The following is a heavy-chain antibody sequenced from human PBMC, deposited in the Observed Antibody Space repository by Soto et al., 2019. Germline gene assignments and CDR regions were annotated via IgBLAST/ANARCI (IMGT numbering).Heavy chain of an antibody. CDR1: GESFSRYF. CDR3: ARGWYSSGWYYNY. D-gene: IGHD6-19*01. J-gene: IGHJ4*02. CDR2: IHHSGNT. V-gene: IGHV4-34*01. Sequence: QVQLQQWGAGLLKPSETLSLTCAVYGESFSRYFWSWIRQPPGKGLEWIGEIHHSGNTNYNPSLKSRVTISVDTSKNQFSLKLSSVTAADTAVYYCARGWYSSGWYYNYWGQGTLVTVSS.